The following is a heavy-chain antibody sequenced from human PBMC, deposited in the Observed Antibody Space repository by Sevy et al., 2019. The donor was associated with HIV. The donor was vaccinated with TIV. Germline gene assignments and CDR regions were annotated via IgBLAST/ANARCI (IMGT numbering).Heavy chain of an antibody. J-gene: IGHJ6*02. CDR2: ISAYNGNT. CDR1: GYTFTSYG. D-gene: IGHD3-22*01. Sequence: ASVKVSCKASGYTFTSYGISWVRQAPGQWLEWMGWISAYNGNTNYAQKLQGRVTMTTDTSTGTAYMELRSLRSDDTAVYYCARVGYVSSGYTLYYYYYGMDVWGQGTTVTVSS. V-gene: IGHV1-18*01. CDR3: ARVGYVSSGYTLYYYYYGMDV.